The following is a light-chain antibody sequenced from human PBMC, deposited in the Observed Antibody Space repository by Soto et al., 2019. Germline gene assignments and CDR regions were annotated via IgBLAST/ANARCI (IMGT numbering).Light chain of an antibody. Sequence: DIQMTQSPSTLSASVGDRVTITCRASQSISTWLAWYQQKPGKAPKLLIYKASSLESGVPSRLSGSGSGTEFTLTISSLQPDDSATYYCQQYINRWTFGKGTKVEIK. CDR1: QSISTW. CDR3: QQYINRWT. CDR2: KAS. V-gene: IGKV1-5*03. J-gene: IGKJ1*01.